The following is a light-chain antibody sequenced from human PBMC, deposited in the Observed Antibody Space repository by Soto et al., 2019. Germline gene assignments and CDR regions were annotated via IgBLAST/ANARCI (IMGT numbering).Light chain of an antibody. J-gene: IGLJ3*02. CDR3: SSYTSSSTRV. Sequence: QSVLTQPASVSGSPGQSLTISCTGTSSDVGGYNYVSWYQQHPGKAPKLMIYEVSNRTSGVSNRFSGSKSGNTASLTISGLQAEYEADYYCSSYTSSSTRVFGGGTQLTVL. CDR2: EVS. V-gene: IGLV2-14*01. CDR1: SSDVGGYNY.